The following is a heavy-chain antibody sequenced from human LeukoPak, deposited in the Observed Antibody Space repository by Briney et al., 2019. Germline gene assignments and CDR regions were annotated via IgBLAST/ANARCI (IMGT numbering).Heavy chain of an antibody. CDR1: EFTFSSYS. D-gene: IGHD4-23*01. Sequence: PGGSLRLSCAASEFTFSSYSMSWVRQAPGKGLEWVSYISSTASSKYYADSVKGRLTISRDNAKNSLYLQMNSLRAEDTAVYYCARDVTYHGGDWFDPWGQGTLVTVSS. V-gene: IGHV3-48*04. CDR2: ISSTASSK. CDR3: ARDVTYHGGDWFDP. J-gene: IGHJ5*02.